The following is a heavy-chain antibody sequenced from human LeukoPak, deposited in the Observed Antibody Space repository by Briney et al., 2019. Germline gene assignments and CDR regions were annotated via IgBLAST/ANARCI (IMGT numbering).Heavy chain of an antibody. D-gene: IGHD1-7*01. CDR2: MNADGRTI. J-gene: IGHJ2*01. V-gene: IGHV3-74*01. CDR1: GFTFSSSW. CDR3: ARAGNYYFDL. Sequence: GGSLRLSCAASGFTFSSSWMRWVRQGPGKGLVWVARMNADGRTINYADSVKGRFTIFRDNAKNTLYLQMNSLRTEDAAVYYCARAGNYYFDLWGRGTQVTVSS.